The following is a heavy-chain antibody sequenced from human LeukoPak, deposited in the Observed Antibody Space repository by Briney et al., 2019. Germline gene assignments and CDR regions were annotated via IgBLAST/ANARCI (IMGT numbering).Heavy chain of an antibody. CDR3: ARDGGYGVNAAFDI. J-gene: IGHJ3*02. CDR2: ISSRSSAI. V-gene: IGHV3-48*02. CDR1: GFTFSSCS. D-gene: IGHD4-23*01. Sequence: PGGSLRLSCVASGFTFSSCSMNWVRQAPGKGLEWISYISSRSSAIYYADSVKGRFTISRDNAKNSLYLQMNSLRDEDTAVYYCARDGGYGVNAAFDIWGQGTMVTVSS.